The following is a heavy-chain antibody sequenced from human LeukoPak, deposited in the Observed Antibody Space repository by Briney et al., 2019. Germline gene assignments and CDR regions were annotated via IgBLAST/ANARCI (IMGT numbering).Heavy chain of an antibody. Sequence: PGGSLRLSCAASGFTFSSYSMNWVRQAPGKGLEWVSSISSSSSYIYYADSVKGRFTISRDNSKNTLYLQMNSLRAEDTAVYYCAKDSPCSGGSCYLLWGQGTLVTVSS. CDR3: AKDSPCSGGSCYLL. CDR1: GFTFSSYS. D-gene: IGHD2-15*01. CDR2: ISSSSSYI. V-gene: IGHV3-21*04. J-gene: IGHJ4*02.